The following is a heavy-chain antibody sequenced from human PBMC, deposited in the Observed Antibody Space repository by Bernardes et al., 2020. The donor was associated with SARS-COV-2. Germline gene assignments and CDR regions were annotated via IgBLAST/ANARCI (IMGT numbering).Heavy chain of an antibody. CDR3: AREGGVQQLGPYNWFDP. Sequence: SETLSLTCSVSGGSISSYYWSWIRQPAGKGLEWIGRIYSSGSTNYNPSLKSRFTMSVDTSKHQFSLRLSSVTAADPAVYYCAREGGVQQLGPYNWFDPWGQGTLVTVSS. D-gene: IGHD6-13*01. CDR1: GGSISSYY. J-gene: IGHJ5*02. CDR2: IYSSGST. V-gene: IGHV4-4*07.